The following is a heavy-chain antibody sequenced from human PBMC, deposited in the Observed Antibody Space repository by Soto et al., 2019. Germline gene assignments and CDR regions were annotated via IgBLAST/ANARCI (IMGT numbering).Heavy chain of an antibody. Sequence: SETLPLTCTVSGGAVSSGTYHWSWIRQPPGKGLEWIGHIYFTGSTNYNPSLKSRVTMSLDTSRNQFSLKLSSVTAADTAVYYCTRGPPRVQWLDPWGLGTLVTVSS. J-gene: IGHJ5*02. CDR3: TRGPPRVQWLDP. CDR2: IYFTGST. CDR1: GGAVSSGTYH. V-gene: IGHV4-61*01.